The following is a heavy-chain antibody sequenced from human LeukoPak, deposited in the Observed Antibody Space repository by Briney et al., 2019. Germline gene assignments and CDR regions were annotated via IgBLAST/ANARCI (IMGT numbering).Heavy chain of an antibody. V-gene: IGHV3-30-3*01. J-gene: IGHJ4*02. D-gene: IGHD6-25*01. CDR2: ISYDGSNK. CDR3: VAAAAVAYYFDY. CDR1: GFTFSNYA. Sequence: PGGSLRLSCAASGFTFSNYAMHWVRQAPGKGLEWVAVISYDGSNKYTADSVKGRFTISRDNSKNTLYLQMNSLRAEDTAVYHCVAAAAVAYYFDYWGQGTLVTVSS.